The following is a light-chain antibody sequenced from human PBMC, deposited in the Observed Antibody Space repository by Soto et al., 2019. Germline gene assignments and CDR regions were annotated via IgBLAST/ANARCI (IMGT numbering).Light chain of an antibody. CDR1: GNDIGAYKY. CDR2: EVS. J-gene: IGLJ1*01. Sequence: QSVLNQPASVSGSPGQSITISCTGSGNDIGAYKYVPWYQQYPGKAPKLIIFEVSNRPSGVSNRFSGSKSGNTASLTIAGLQAEDEADYHCSSYTTGSTLYVFGGGTKVTVL. V-gene: IGLV2-14*01. CDR3: SSYTTGSTLYV.